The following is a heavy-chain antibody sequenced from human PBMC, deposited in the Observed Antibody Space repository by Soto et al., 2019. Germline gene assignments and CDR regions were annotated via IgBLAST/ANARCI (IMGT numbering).Heavy chain of an antibody. J-gene: IGHJ6*02. Sequence: VQLVESGGGLVQPGVSLRLSCEASGFTFRNYDMHWVRQGTGKGLEWVSGISAAGDPDYADSVEGRFTISRENAQNSFFLQMNSLRVGDTAVYYCARTDRDFYGLDVWGQGTTVIVSS. CDR2: ISAAGDP. CDR1: GFTFRNYD. V-gene: IGHV3-13*05. CDR3: ARTDRDFYGLDV.